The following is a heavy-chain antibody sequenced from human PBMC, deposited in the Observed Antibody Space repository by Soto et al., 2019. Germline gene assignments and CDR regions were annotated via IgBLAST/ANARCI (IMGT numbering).Heavy chain of an antibody. CDR1: GFTFSSYA. D-gene: IGHD4-17*01. Sequence: EVQLLESGGGLVQPGGSLRLSCAASGFTFSSYAMSWVRQAPGKGLEWVSAISGSGGSTYYADSVKGRFTISRDNSKNTLYLQMNSLRAEETAVYYCAKDPANLGENWASWYFDLWGRGTLVTVSS. V-gene: IGHV3-23*01. J-gene: IGHJ2*01. CDR2: ISGSGGST. CDR3: AKDPANLGENWASWYFDL.